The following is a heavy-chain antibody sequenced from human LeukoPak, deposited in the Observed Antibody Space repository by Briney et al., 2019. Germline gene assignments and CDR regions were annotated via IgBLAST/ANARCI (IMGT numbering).Heavy chain of an antibody. CDR2: ISGSGGST. V-gene: IGHV3-23*01. D-gene: IGHD2-15*01. CDR1: GFTFSSYA. J-gene: IGHJ4*02. Sequence: GGSLRLSCAASGFTFSSYAMSWVRQAPGKGLEWVSAISGSGGSTYYADSVKGRFTISRDNSKNTLYLQMNSLRAEDTAVYYCAKGYCSGGSCASTYWGQGTLVTVSP. CDR3: AKGYCSGGSCASTY.